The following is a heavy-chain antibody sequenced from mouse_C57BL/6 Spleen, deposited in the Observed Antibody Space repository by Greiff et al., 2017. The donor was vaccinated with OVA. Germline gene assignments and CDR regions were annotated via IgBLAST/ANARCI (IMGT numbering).Heavy chain of an antibody. D-gene: IGHD1-1*02. CDR1: GYTFTSYW. CDR3: ARGGGYWYFDV. V-gene: IGHV1-53*01. Sequence: QVQLQQSGTELVKPGASVKLSCKASGYTFTSYWMHWVKQRPGQGLEWIGNINPSNGGTNYNEKFRSKATLTVDKSSSTAYMQLSSLTSEDSAVYYCARGGGYWYFDVWGTGTTVTVSS. J-gene: IGHJ1*03. CDR2: INPSNGGT.